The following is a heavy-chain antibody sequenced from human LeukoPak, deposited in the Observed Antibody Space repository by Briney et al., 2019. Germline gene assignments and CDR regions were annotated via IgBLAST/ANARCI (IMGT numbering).Heavy chain of an antibody. Sequence: PGGSLRFSCAASGFTFSSYAMHWVRQAPGKGLGWVAVISYDGSNKYYADSVKGRFTISRDNSKNTLYLQMNSLRAEDTAVYYCARDRGGPRVAVAGTLDYWGQGTLVTVSS. D-gene: IGHD6-19*01. J-gene: IGHJ4*02. CDR1: GFTFSSYA. V-gene: IGHV3-30-3*01. CDR3: ARDRGGPRVAVAGTLDY. CDR2: ISYDGSNK.